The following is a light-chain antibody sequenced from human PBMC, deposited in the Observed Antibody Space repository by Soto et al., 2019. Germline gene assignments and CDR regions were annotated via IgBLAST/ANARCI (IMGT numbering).Light chain of an antibody. CDR3: QQYNSHSSYT. V-gene: IGKV1-5*03. Sequence: DIQMTQSPSTLSASVGDRVTITCRASQSISSWLAWYQQKPGKAPKLLIYKASSLGSGVPSRFSGSGSGTEFTLTSSSLQPDDFAIYYCQQYNSHSSYTFGQGTKLEIK. J-gene: IGKJ2*01. CDR1: QSISSW. CDR2: KAS.